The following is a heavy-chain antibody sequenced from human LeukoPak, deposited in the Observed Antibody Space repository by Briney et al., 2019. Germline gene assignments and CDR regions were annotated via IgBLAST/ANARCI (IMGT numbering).Heavy chain of an antibody. Sequence: SETLSLTCAVYGGSFSGYYWSWIRQPPGKGLEWIGEINHSGSTNYNPSLKSRVTISVDTSKNQFSLKLSSVTAADTAVYYCARGPYSTLRHYNWFDPWGQGTLVTVS. V-gene: IGHV4-34*01. D-gene: IGHD4-11*01. CDR2: INHSGST. J-gene: IGHJ5*02. CDR1: GGSFSGYY. CDR3: ARGPYSTLRHYNWFDP.